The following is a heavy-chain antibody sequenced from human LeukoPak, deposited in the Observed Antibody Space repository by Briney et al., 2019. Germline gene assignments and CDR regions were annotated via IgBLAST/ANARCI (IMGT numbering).Heavy chain of an antibody. CDR3: AKDSHLYGSGSYYNYFDY. V-gene: IGHV3-9*01. Sequence: GRSLRLSCAASGFTFDDYAMHWVRQAPGKGLEWVSGISWNSGSIGYADSVKGRFTISRDNAKNSLYLQMNSLRAEDTALYYCAKDSHLYGSGSYYNYFDYWGQGTLVTVSS. J-gene: IGHJ4*02. CDR2: ISWNSGSI. CDR1: GFTFDDYA. D-gene: IGHD3-10*01.